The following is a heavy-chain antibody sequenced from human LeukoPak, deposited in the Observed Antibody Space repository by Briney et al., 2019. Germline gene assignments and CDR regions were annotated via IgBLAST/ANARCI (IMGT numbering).Heavy chain of an antibody. CDR3: ARGSMRAFDI. CDR2: INSDGSWT. Sequence: GGSLRLSCAASGNYWMHWVRQAPGKGLVWVSHINSDGSWTSYADSVKGRFTISKDNAKNTVYLQMTSLRAEDTAVYHCARGSMRAFDIWGQGTMVTVSS. J-gene: IGHJ3*02. D-gene: IGHD2/OR15-2a*01. V-gene: IGHV3-74*01. CDR1: GNYW.